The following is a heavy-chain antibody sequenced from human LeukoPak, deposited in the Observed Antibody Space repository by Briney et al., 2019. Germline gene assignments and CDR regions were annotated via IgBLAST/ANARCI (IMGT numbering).Heavy chain of an antibody. Sequence: ASVKVSCKASGYTFTNYAMHWVRQAPGQRLEWIGWINAGNGNTKYSQKFQGRVTITRDTSASTAYMELSSLRSEDTAVYYCARDPLHCSGDSCYDYYYYGMDVWGQGTTVTVSS. CDR3: ARDPLHCSGDSCYDYYYYGMDV. J-gene: IGHJ6*02. D-gene: IGHD2-15*01. CDR2: INAGNGNT. CDR1: GYTFTNYA. V-gene: IGHV1-3*01.